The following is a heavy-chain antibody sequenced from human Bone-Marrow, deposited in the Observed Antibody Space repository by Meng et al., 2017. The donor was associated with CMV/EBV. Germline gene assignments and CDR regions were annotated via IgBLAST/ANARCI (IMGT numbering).Heavy chain of an antibody. D-gene: IGHD2-2*01. CDR1: GGTFSSYA. CDR2: FDPEDGET. Sequence: ASVKVSCKASGGTFSSYAISWVRQAPGQGLEWMGGFDPEDGETIYAQKFQGRVTMTEDISTDTAYMELSSLRSEDTAVYYCATGLGYCSSTSCYWGGFDPWGQGTLVTVSS. V-gene: IGHV1-24*01. CDR3: ATGLGYCSSTSCYWGGFDP. J-gene: IGHJ5*02.